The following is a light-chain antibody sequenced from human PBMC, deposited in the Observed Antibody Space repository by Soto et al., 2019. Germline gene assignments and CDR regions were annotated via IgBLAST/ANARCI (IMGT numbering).Light chain of an antibody. CDR1: RSDVGGYNY. CDR3: FSYTTSSTLV. V-gene: IGLV2-14*01. J-gene: IGLJ3*02. CDR2: EVS. Sequence: QSALTRPASGSGSPGQSITISCTGTRSDVGGYNYVSWYQQHPAKAPKLMIYEVSNRPSGVSHRFSGSKSGNTASLTISGLQAEDEADYYCFSYTTSSTLVFGGGTKLTVL.